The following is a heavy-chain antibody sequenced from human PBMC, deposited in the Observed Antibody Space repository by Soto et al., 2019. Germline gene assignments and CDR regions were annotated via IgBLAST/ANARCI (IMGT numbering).Heavy chain of an antibody. Sequence: VGSLRLSCAASGFTFSSYAMHWVRQAPGKGLEWVAVISYDGSNKYYADSVKGRFTISRDNSKNTLYLQMNSLRAEDTAVYYCAREDGYNSPDYYYYGMDVWGQGTTVTVSS. J-gene: IGHJ6*02. CDR1: GFTFSSYA. CDR3: AREDGYNSPDYYYYGMDV. CDR2: ISYDGSNK. D-gene: IGHD5-12*01. V-gene: IGHV3-30-3*01.